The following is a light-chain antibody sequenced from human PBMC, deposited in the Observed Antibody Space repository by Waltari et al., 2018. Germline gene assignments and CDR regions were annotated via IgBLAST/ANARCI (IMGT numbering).Light chain of an antibody. CDR2: DDS. CDR1: NIGSKS. CDR3: QVWDSSSDSGV. V-gene: IGLV3-21*02. Sequence: SYVLTQAPSVSVAPGQTAGITCGGNNIGSKSVHWYQQKPGQAPVVVVYDDSDRPSGIPERFSGSNSGNTATRGVTRVEAGDEADYYCQVWDSSSDSGVFGGGTKLTVL. J-gene: IGLJ3*02.